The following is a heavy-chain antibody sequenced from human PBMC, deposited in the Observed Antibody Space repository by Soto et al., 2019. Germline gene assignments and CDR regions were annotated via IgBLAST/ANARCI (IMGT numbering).Heavy chain of an antibody. CDR2: IAYDGSNK. Sequence: QVQLVESGGGVVQPGRSLRLSCAASGFTFSSDGMHWVRQAPGKGLEWVAVIAYDGSNKYYTDSVKGRFTISRDNSKNTLYLQMNSLRVEDTAVYYCAKDNIISFDYWGQGTLVTVSS. J-gene: IGHJ4*02. CDR1: GFTFSSDG. V-gene: IGHV3-30*18. CDR3: AKDNIISFDY. D-gene: IGHD1-20*01.